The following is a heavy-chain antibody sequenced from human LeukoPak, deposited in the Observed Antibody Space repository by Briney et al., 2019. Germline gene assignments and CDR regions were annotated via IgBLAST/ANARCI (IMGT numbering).Heavy chain of an antibody. Sequence: SETLSLTCTVSGGSISSSSYSWGWIRQPPGKGLEWIGSVYYSGSTYYNPSLKSRVTISVDTSKNQFSLKLSSVTAADTAVYYCARGLKERGSSWYSDYYYMDVWGKGTTATVSS. J-gene: IGHJ6*03. D-gene: IGHD6-13*01. CDR1: GGSISSSSYS. CDR2: VYYSGST. V-gene: IGHV4-39*07. CDR3: ARGLKERGSSWYSDYYYMDV.